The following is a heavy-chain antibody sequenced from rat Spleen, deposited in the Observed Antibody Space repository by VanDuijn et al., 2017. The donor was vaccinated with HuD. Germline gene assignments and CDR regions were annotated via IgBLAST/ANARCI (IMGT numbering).Heavy chain of an antibody. Sequence: EVQLQESGPGLVKPSQSLSLTCSVTGYSITSNYWGWIRKFPGNKMEWMGYISYSGSTSYNPSLKSRISITRDTSKNQFFLQVNSVNSEDTATYYCARSRYNNYVMDAWGQGASVTVSA. J-gene: IGHJ4*01. CDR2: ISYSGST. V-gene: IGHV3-1*01. D-gene: IGHD1-10*01. CDR1: GYSITSNY. CDR3: ARSRYNNYVMDA.